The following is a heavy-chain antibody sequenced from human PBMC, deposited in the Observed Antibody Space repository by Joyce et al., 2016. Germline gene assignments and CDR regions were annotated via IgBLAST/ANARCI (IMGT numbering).Heavy chain of an antibody. D-gene: IGHD1-1*01. Sequence: AASGFPFSSHWVSWVRQAPGKGLEWVANINPEESKNNYEDSVKGRFIISRDNAKNSLYVQMHSLRAEDTAVYYCAREFKWNWDFWGQGTLVTVSS. V-gene: IGHV3-7*04. J-gene: IGHJ4*02. CDR2: INPEESKN. CDR3: AREFKWNWDF. CDR1: GFPFSSHW.